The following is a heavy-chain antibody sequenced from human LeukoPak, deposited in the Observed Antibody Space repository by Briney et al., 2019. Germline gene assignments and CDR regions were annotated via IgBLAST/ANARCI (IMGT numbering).Heavy chain of an antibody. V-gene: IGHV4-59*11. CDR1: GGSISSHY. CDR3: AREGSFLEEEWLNNYYYMDV. J-gene: IGHJ6*03. D-gene: IGHD3-3*01. CDR2: IYYSGST. Sequence: SETLSLTCTVSGGSISSHYWSWIRQPPGKGLEWIGYIYYSGSTNYNPSLKSRVPISVDTSKNQFSLKLSSVTAADTAVYYCAREGSFLEEEWLNNYYYMDVWGKGTTVTVSS.